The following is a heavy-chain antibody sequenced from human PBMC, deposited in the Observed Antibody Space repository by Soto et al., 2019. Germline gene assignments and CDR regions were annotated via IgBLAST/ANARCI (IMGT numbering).Heavy chain of an antibody. V-gene: IGHV1-8*01. CDR2: MNPNSGNT. Sequence: GASVKVSCKASGYTFTSYDINWVRQATGQGLEWMGGMNPNSGNTGYAQKFQGRVTMTRNTSISTAYMELSSLRSEDTAVYYCARLPLYYDYIWGSQYYFDYWGQGTLVTVSS. CDR3: ARLPLYYDYIWGSQYYFDY. CDR1: GYTFTSYD. J-gene: IGHJ4*02. D-gene: IGHD3-16*01.